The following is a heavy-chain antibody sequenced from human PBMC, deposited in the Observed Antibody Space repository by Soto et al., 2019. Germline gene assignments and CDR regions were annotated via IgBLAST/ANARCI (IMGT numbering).Heavy chain of an antibody. V-gene: IGHV1-69*13. CDR2: IIPIFGTA. D-gene: IGHD3-22*01. J-gene: IGHJ6*02. CDR1: GGTFSSYA. CDR3: ARVYYDSSGYHRAPIYYYYGMDV. Sequence: GASVKVSCKASGGTFSSYAISWVRQAPGQGLEWMGGIIPIFGTANYAQKFQGRVTITADESTSTAYMELSSLRSEDTAVYYCARVYYDSSGYHRAPIYYYYGMDVWGQGTTVTVSS.